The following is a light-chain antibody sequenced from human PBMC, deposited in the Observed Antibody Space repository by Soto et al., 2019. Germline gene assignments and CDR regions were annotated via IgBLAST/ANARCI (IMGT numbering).Light chain of an antibody. Sequence: QSVLTQPASVSGSPGQSITISCSGTTNDVGAYDFVSWYQQHPGKAPKLIIFEVTNRPSGVSNRFSGSKSGNMASLTISGLQAEDEGAYYCSSYTTSSALVVFGGGTKVTVL. CDR1: TNDVGAYDF. V-gene: IGLV2-14*01. CDR2: EVT. CDR3: SSYTTSSALVV. J-gene: IGLJ2*01.